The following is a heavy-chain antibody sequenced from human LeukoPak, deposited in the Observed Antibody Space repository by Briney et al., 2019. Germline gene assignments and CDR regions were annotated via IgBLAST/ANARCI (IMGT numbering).Heavy chain of an antibody. Sequence: PGVTLRLSCAASGFTFSNYWMHWVRQAPGEALMWVSRIKSDGSSTTYADSVKGRFTISRDNAKNTLYLQMNSLRAEDTAVYYCSRDSLSSCGGDCYSGLDVWGQGTTVTVSS. CDR3: SRDSLSSCGGDCYSGLDV. D-gene: IGHD2-21*02. V-gene: IGHV3-74*01. CDR2: IKSDGSST. CDR1: GFTFSNYW. J-gene: IGHJ6*02.